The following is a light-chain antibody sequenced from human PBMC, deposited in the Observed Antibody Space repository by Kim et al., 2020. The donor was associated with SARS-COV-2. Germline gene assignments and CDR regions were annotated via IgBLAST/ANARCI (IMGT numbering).Light chain of an antibody. CDR1: QSVSSN. CDR2: GAS. J-gene: IGKJ1*01. V-gene: IGKV3-15*01. CDR3: QQYNSWPQT. Sequence: VSPAERATLSCRASQSVSSNLAWYQQKPGQAPRLLIYGASTRATGVPAMFSGSGSGTEFTLTISSLQSEDFAIYYCQQYNSWPQTFGQGTKVDIK.